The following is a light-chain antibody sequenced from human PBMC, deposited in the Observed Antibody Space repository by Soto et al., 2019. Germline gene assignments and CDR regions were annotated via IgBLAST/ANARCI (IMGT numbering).Light chain of an antibody. CDR3: QQYDNVPYT. CDR1: QDISIY. V-gene: IGKV1-33*01. J-gene: IGKJ2*01. CDR2: DAS. Sequence: DIQMTQSPSSLSASVGDRVTITCQASQDISIYLNWYQQKPGKAPKLLIYDASNLEIGAPSRFSGSGSGTDFTFTISSLQPEDIATYYCQQYDNVPYTFGQGTKLEIK.